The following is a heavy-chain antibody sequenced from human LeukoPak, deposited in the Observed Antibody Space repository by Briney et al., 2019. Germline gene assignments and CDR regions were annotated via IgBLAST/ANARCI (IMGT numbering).Heavy chain of an antibody. D-gene: IGHD5-12*01. J-gene: IGHJ4*02. V-gene: IGHV4-59*01. CDR2: IYIKST. Sequence: SETLSLTCTVSGGSISTFSWSWVRQFPGKGLEWIGYIYIKSTHYNPSLKSRVAISVDTSNNQFSLRLHSVTTADTAVYYCARDTTVASGMQHWGQGTLVTVSS. CDR3: ARDTTVASGMQH. CDR1: GGSISTFS.